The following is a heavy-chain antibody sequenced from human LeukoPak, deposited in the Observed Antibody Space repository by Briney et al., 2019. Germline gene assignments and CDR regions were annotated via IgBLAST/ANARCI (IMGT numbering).Heavy chain of an antibody. V-gene: IGHV3-30-3*01. J-gene: IGHJ3*02. CDR1: GFTFSSYA. CDR3: ARGEDIVLMVYASSLDI. CDR2: ISYDGSNK. D-gene: IGHD2-8*01. Sequence: GGSLRLSCAASGFTFSSYAMHWVRQAPGKGLEWVAVISYDGSNKYYADSVKGRFTISRDNSKNTLYLQMNSLRAEDTAVYYCARGEDIVLMVYASSLDIWGQGTMVTVYS.